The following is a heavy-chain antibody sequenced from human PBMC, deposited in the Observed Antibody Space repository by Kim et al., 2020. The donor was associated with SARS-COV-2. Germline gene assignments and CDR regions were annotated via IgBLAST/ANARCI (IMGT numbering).Heavy chain of an antibody. CDR3: ARHRRGKYSYGYSVHLYYGMDA. CDR1: GGSISSSSYY. J-gene: IGHJ6*02. D-gene: IGHD5-18*01. V-gene: IGHV4-39*01. Sequence: SETLSLTCTVSGGSISSSSYYWGWIRQPPGKGLEWIGSIYYSGSTYYNPSLKSRVTISVDTSKNQFSLKLSSVTAADTAVYYCARHRRGKYSYGYSVHLYYGMDAWGQGTTVTVSS. CDR2: IYYSGST.